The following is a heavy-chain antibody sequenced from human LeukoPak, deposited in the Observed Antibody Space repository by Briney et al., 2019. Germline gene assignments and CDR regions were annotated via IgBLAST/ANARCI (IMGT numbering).Heavy chain of an antibody. CDR1: GFTFSNFA. V-gene: IGHV3-23*01. D-gene: IGHD7-27*01. J-gene: IGHJ4*02. CDR2: IDGSGDKT. Sequence: PGGSLRLSCAASGFTFSNFAIRWVRQVPGKGLEWVSSIDGSGDKTHYPDSVRGRFTVSRDNSKNTLYLQMSSLGVEDTATYFCAKVQFNWGPIDYWGQGTPVVVSS. CDR3: AKVQFNWGPIDY.